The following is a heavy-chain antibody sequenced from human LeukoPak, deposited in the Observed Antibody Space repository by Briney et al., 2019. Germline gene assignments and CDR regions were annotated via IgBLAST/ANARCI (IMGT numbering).Heavy chain of an antibody. Sequence: GGSLRLSCAASGFTFSSYEMNWVRQAPGKGLEWVSYISSSGSTIYYADPVKGRFTISRDNAKNSLYLQMNSLRAEDTAVYYCARGARSGAFDIWGQGTMVTVSS. CDR2: ISSSGSTI. J-gene: IGHJ3*02. D-gene: IGHD3-10*01. CDR1: GFTFSSYE. V-gene: IGHV3-48*03. CDR3: ARGARSGAFDI.